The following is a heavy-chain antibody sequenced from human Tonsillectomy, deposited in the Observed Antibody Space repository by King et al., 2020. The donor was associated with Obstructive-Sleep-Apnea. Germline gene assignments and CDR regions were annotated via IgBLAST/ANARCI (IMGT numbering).Heavy chain of an antibody. CDR2: ISYDGSNK. V-gene: IGHV3-30*18. CDR3: AKNEAGISAVSTDPIA. Sequence: QLVQSGGGVVQPGRSLRLSCAASGFTFNSYGMHWVRQAPGKGLEWLAVISYDGSNKNYADSVKGRFTISKDNSKNTLYLKMNSLRAEDTAMYYCAKNEAGISAVSTDPIAWGQGTLVTVSS. J-gene: IGHJ5*02. D-gene: IGHD6-25*01. CDR1: GFTFNSYG.